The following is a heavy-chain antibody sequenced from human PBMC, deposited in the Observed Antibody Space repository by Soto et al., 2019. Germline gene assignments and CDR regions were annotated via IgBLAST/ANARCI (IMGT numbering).Heavy chain of an antibody. J-gene: IGHJ6*02. CDR3: ARVSVGVRCLEWPTFYYYGMDV. CDR2: IYYSGST. CDR1: GGSISSGDYY. Sequence: SETLSLTCTVSGGSISSGDYYWSWIRQPPGKGLEWIGYIYYSGSTYYNPSLKSRVTISVDTSKNQFSLKLSSVTAADTAVYYCARVSVGVRCLEWPTFYYYGMDVWGQGTTVTVAS. V-gene: IGHV4-30-4*01. D-gene: IGHD3-3*01.